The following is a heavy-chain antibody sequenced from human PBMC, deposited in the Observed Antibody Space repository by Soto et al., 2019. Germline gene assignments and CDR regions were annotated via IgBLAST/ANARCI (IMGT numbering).Heavy chain of an antibody. D-gene: IGHD2-2*01. CDR3: ARRGRYCSSRTSCYFYFDS. J-gene: IGHJ4*02. CDR1: DGSLNCYF. V-gene: IGHV4-34*01. CDR2: INPSGST. Sequence: SETLSLTSGVNDGSLNCYFWSWIRQSPGKGLEWIGEINPSGSTSHNPSLKSRVTLSIDTSKNQFSLRLSSVTAADSAIYYCARRGRYCSSRTSCYFYFDSWVQGTLVTVSS.